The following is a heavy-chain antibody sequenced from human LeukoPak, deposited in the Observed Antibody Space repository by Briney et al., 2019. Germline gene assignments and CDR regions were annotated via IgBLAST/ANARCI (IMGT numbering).Heavy chain of an antibody. V-gene: IGHV4-59*01. J-gene: IGHJ3*02. Sequence: SETLSLTCTVSGGSISSYYWSWIRQPPGKGLEWIGYIYYSGSTNYNPSLKSRVTISVDTSKNQFSLKLSSVTAADTAVYYCARSHPISGYDSGSDAFDIWGQGTMVTVSS. CDR3: ARSHPISGYDSGSDAFDI. D-gene: IGHD5-12*01. CDR1: GGSISSYY. CDR2: IYYSGST.